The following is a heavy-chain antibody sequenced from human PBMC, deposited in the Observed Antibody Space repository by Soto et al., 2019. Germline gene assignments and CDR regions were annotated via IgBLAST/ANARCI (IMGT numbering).Heavy chain of an antibody. CDR3: ARGRAYSSSWYVDY. CDR1: GGSFSCYY. J-gene: IGHJ4*02. D-gene: IGHD6-13*01. CDR2: INHSGST. V-gene: IGHV4-34*01. Sequence: PSETLSLTCAVYGGSFSCYYWSWIRQPPGKGLEWIGEINHSGSTNYNPSLKSRVTISVDTSKNQFSLKLSSVTAADTAVYYCARGRAYSSSWYVDYWGQGTLVTVSS.